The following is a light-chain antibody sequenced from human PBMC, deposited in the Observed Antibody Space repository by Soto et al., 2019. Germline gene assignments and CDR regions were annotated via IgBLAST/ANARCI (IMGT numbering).Light chain of an antibody. CDR2: DAS. V-gene: IGKV3-15*01. Sequence: EIVMTQSPATLSVSPGEGATLSCKASQNVYNNLAWYQQRPGQPPRLLISDASTRATGISARFSGSGYGTEFTLTISSLQSEALAVYFCQQGRTWPLTFGGGTKVEIK. CDR3: QQGRTWPLT. CDR1: QNVYNN. J-gene: IGKJ4*01.